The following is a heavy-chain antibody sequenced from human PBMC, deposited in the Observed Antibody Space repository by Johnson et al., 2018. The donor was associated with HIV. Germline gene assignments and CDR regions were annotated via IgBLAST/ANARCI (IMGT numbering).Heavy chain of an antibody. CDR3: AGVGASRFDAFHV. J-gene: IGHJ3*01. V-gene: IGHV3-9*01. CDR1: GFTFDDYA. D-gene: IGHD3-3*01. CDR2: ISWNSGSI. Sequence: VQLVESGGGLVQPGRSLRLSCAASGFTFDDYAMHWVRQAPGKGLEWVSGISWNSGSIGYADSVKGRFTISRDNAKNSLYLQMNSLRAEDTAVYYCAGVGASRFDAFHVWGQGTMVTVSS.